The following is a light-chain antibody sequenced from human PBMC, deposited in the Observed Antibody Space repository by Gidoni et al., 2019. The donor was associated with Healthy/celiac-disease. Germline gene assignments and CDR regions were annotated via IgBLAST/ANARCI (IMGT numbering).Light chain of an antibody. CDR3: QQYNSYS. CDR2: DAS. V-gene: IGKV1-5*01. CDR1: QSISSW. J-gene: IGKJ4*01. Sequence: DIQMTQSPSTLSASVGDRVTITCRASQSISSWLAWYQQKPGKAPKLLIYDASSLESGVPSRFSGSGSGTEFTLTISSLQPDDFATYYCQQYNSYSFGGGTKVGIK.